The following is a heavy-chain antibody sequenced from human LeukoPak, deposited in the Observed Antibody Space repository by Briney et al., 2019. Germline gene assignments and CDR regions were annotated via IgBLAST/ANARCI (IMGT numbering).Heavy chain of an antibody. J-gene: IGHJ6*03. D-gene: IGHD6-6*01. CDR2: IIPTFGTA. V-gene: IGHV1-69*13. CDR3: ARVLGQLGPYYYYYMDV. Sequence: ASVQVSCKASGGTFSSYAISWVRQAPGQGLEWMGGIIPTFGTANYAQKFQGRVTITADESTSTAYMELSSLRSEDTAVYYCARVLGQLGPYYYYYMDVWGKGTTVTVSS. CDR1: GGTFSSYA.